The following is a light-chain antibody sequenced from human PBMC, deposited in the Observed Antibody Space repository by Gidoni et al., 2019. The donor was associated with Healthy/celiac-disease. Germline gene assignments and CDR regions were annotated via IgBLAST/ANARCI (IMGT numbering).Light chain of an antibody. V-gene: IGKV1-39*01. Sequence: TQSPSSLSASVGDRVTITCRASQSISSYLNWYQQKPGKVPKLLIYAASSLQSGVPSRFSGSGSGTDFTLTISSLQPEDFATYYCQQSYSTPPNTFGQGTKLEIK. CDR1: QSISSY. CDR3: QQSYSTPPNT. J-gene: IGKJ2*01. CDR2: AAS.